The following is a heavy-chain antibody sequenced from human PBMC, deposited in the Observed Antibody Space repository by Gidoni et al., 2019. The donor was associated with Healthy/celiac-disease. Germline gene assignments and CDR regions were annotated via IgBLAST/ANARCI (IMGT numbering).Heavy chain of an antibody. CDR3: ARLLHYDFWSGYYFDAFDI. D-gene: IGHD3-3*01. CDR1: GFSLSTSGVG. V-gene: IGHV2-5*01. CDR2: IYWNDDK. J-gene: IGHJ3*02. Sequence: QITLKESGPTLVKPTQTLTLTCTFSGFSLSTSGVGVGWIRQPPGKALEWLALIYWNDDKRYSPSLKSRLTITKDTSKNQVVLTMTNMDPVDTATYYCARLLHYDFWSGYYFDAFDIWGQGTMVTVSS.